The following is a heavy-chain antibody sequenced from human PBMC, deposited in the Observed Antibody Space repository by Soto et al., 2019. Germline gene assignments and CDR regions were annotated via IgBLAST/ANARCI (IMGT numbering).Heavy chain of an antibody. CDR1: GYSFTSYA. Sequence: ASVKVSCPASGYSFTSYAIHWVRPAPGQRLEWMGWINAGNGNTKYSQKFQGRVTITRDTSASTAYMELSSLRSEDTAVYYCARDPRIRGYSYQLGYWGQGTLVTVSS. D-gene: IGHD5-18*01. J-gene: IGHJ4*02. CDR3: ARDPRIRGYSYQLGY. V-gene: IGHV1-3*01. CDR2: INAGNGNT.